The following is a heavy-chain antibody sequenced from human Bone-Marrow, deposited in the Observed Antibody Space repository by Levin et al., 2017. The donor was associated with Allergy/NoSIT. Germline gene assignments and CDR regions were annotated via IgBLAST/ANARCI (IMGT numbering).Heavy chain of an antibody. CDR1: GSSISSGYY. J-gene: IGHJ6*02. V-gene: IGHV4-38-2*01. D-gene: IGHD6-19*01. CDR2: IYHSGST. CDR3: ASTLHTKGYSSGWSALHYYYYYGMDV. Sequence: PSETLSLTCAVSGSSISSGYYWGWIRQPPGKGLEWIGSIYHSGSTYYNPSLKSRVTISVDTSKNQFSLKLSSVTAADTAVYYCASTLHTKGYSSGWSALHYYYYYGMDVWGQGTTVTVSS.